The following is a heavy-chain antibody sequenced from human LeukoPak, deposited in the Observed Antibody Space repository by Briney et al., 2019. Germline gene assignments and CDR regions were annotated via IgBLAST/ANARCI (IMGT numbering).Heavy chain of an antibody. J-gene: IGHJ6*03. V-gene: IGHV3-20*04. D-gene: IGHD2-2*01. Sequence: GGSLRLSCAASGFTFDDYGMSWVRQAPGKGLEWVSGISWNGGSTGYADSVKGRFTISRDNAKYSLYLQMNSLRAEDTALYYSARGDCSSTSCYYYYYYMDVWGKGTTVTVSS. CDR1: GFTFDDYG. CDR3: ARGDCSSTSCYYYYYYMDV. CDR2: ISWNGGST.